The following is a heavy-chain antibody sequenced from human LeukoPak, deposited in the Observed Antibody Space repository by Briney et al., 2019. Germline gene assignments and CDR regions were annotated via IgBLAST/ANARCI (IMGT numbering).Heavy chain of an antibody. CDR2: ISYDGSNK. CDR1: GFTFSSYA. D-gene: IGHD2-15*01. V-gene: IGHV3-30*04. CDR3: AKIGGYCSGGSCYQYYPVDY. J-gene: IGHJ4*02. Sequence: GGSLRLSCAASGFTFSSYAMHWVRQAPGKGLEWVAVISYDGSNKYYADSVKGRFTISRDNSKNTLYLQMNSLRAEDTAVYYCAKIGGYCSGGSCYQYYPVDYWGQGTLVTVSS.